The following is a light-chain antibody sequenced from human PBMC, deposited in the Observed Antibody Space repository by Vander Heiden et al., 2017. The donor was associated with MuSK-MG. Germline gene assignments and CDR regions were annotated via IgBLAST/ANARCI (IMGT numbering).Light chain of an antibody. V-gene: IGLV2-14*01. CDR3: ASDTFTDTLV. CDR2: AVD. J-gene: IGLJ2*01. Sequence: QSALTQPASVSGAPGQSFSISCTGSNTDIGTYNYVCWYQHHPGKAPKLMIYAVDKRPSGVSNRFSGSKSGNTASLTISGLQAEDEANYYCASDTFTDTLVFGWGTKLTVL. CDR1: NTDIGTYNY.